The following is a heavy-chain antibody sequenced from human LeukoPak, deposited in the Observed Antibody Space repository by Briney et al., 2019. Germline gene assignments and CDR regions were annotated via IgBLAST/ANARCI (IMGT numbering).Heavy chain of an antibody. CDR3: ARGRVVGATTPLGY. CDR1: GGSFSGYY. D-gene: IGHD1-26*01. Sequence: SETLSLTCAVYGGSFSGYYWSWIRQPPGKGLEWIGEINQSGITNYNPSLKSRVTISVDTSKNQFSLKLSSVTAADTAVYYCARGRVVGATTPLGYWGQGTLVTVSS. CDR2: INQSGIT. V-gene: IGHV4-34*01. J-gene: IGHJ4*02.